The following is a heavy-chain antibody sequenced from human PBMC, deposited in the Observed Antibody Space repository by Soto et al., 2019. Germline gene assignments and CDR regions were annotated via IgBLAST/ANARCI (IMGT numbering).Heavy chain of an antibody. CDR3: ASTDIVSTIVGGDAAFDF. J-gene: IGHJ3*01. CDR1: GYRCTHYW. D-gene: IGHD5-12*01. V-gene: IGHV5-51*01. CDR2: IYPGDSDT. Sequence: GGALNSSCKASGYRCTHYWIGWERQMPGKGQEWMGGIYPGDSDTRYSPSFQGKVTISADKSISTAYLQWSSLKASDTAIYYCASTDIVSTIVGGDAAFDFWGQGIMVT.